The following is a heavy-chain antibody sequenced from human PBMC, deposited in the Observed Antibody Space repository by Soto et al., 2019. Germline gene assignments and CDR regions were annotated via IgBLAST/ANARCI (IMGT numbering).Heavy chain of an antibody. CDR3: ARDNVIHGSYGRGWFDP. CDR1: GGTFSSYA. V-gene: IGHV1-69*12. D-gene: IGHD1-26*01. CDR2: IIPIFGTA. J-gene: IGHJ5*02. Sequence: QVQLVQSGAEVKKPGSSVKVSCKASGGTFSSYAISWVRQAPGQGLEWMGGIIPIFGTANYAQKFQGRVTITADESTSTAYVERSSLRSEDTAVYYCARDNVIHGSYGRGWFDPWGQGTLVTVSS.